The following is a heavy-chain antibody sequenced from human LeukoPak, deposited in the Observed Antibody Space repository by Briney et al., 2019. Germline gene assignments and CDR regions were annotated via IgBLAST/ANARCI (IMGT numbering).Heavy chain of an antibody. CDR3: AKNRRLQILEK. D-gene: IGHD1-14*01. J-gene: IGHJ4*02. CDR1: GFTFSSYA. V-gene: IGHV3-23*01. CDR2: ISGSGGST. Sequence: GGSLRLSCAASGFTFSSYAMSWDRQAPGKGLEWVSAISGSGGSTYYADSVKGRFTISRDNSKNTLYLQMNSLRAEDTAVYYCAKNRRLQILEKWGQGTLVTVSS.